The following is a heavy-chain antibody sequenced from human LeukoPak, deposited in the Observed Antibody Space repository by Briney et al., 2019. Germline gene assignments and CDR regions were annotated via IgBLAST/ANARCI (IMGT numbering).Heavy chain of an antibody. J-gene: IGHJ5*02. CDR3: ARVGGVSPNWFDP. CDR2: IIPIFGTA. Sequence: ASEKLSCKASGRTFSSYAISWVRQAPGQGLEWMGGIIPIFGTANYAQKFQGRVTITTDESTSTAYMEPSSLRSEDTAVYYCARVGGVSPNWFDPWGQGTLVTVSS. D-gene: IGHD1-26*01. V-gene: IGHV1-69*05. CDR1: GRTFSSYA.